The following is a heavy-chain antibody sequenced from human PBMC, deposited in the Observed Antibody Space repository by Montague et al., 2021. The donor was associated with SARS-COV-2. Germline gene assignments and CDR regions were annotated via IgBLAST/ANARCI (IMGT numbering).Heavy chain of an antibody. Sequence: SLSLSLAASGFTFSSYDMHWVRQAPGKGLEWVAVIWYDGSNQYYGDSVKGRFTISRDNSKNTLYLQMNSLRAEDTAVYYCAREYSAPRWFGEYNRYGMDVWGQGTTVTVS. V-gene: IGHV3-33*08. J-gene: IGHJ6*02. CDR1: GFTFSSYD. CDR3: AREYSAPRWFGEYNRYGMDV. D-gene: IGHD3-10*01. CDR2: IWYDGSNQ.